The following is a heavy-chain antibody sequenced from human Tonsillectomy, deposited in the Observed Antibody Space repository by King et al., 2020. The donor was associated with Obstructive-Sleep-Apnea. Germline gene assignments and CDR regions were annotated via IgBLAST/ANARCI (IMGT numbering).Heavy chain of an antibody. V-gene: IGHV1-46*01. Sequence: GAGVKKPGASVKVSCKASGYTFSSYHMHWLRQAPGQGLEWMGMINPTSGRTTYGQNFQGRVTMTRDTSTTTIYMELISLRSEETAVYFCARDRGYYDSSGYYSILDFDYWGQGTLVTVSS. J-gene: IGHJ4*02. CDR3: ARDRGYYDSSGYYSILDFDY. CDR1: GYTFSSYH. CDR2: INPTSGRT. D-gene: IGHD3-22*01.